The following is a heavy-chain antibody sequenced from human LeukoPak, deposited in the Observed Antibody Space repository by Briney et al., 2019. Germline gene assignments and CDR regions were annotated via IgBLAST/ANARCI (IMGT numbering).Heavy chain of an antibody. V-gene: IGHV1-18*01. CDR3: AREDPYYYDSSGYPNFDY. J-gene: IGHJ4*02. D-gene: IGHD3-22*01. Sequence: ASVKVSCKASGYTFTSYGISWVRQAPGQGLEWMGWISAYNGNTNYAQKLQGRVTMTTDTSTSTAYMELRSLRSDDTAVYYCAREDPYYYDSSGYPNFDYWGQGTLVTVSS. CDR2: ISAYNGNT. CDR1: GYTFTSYG.